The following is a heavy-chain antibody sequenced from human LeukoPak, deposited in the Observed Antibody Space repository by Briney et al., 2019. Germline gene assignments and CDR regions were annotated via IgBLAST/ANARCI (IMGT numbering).Heavy chain of an antibody. CDR1: GGTFSSCA. Sequence: SVKVSCKASGGTFSSCAISWVRQAPGQGLEWMGGIIPIFGTANYAQKFQGRVTITADESTSTAYMELSSLRSEDTAVYYCATVLRYFDWLPIDYWGQGTLVTVSS. V-gene: IGHV1-69*01. CDR3: ATVLRYFDWLPIDY. CDR2: IIPIFGTA. D-gene: IGHD3-9*01. J-gene: IGHJ4*02.